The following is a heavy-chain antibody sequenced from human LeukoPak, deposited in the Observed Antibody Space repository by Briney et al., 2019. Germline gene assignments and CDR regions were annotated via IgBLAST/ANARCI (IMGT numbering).Heavy chain of an antibody. Sequence: TLSNPRTESGGYVKSLYFSGLRNPQKKGVEWIGYIYTSGSTNYNPSLKSRVTISVDTSKNQFSLKLSSVTAADTAVYYCASTSIAARGPFDDWGQGTLVAVAS. D-gene: IGHD6-6*01. CDR2: IYTSGST. V-gene: IGHV4-4*09. J-gene: IGHJ4*02. CDR1: GGYVKSLY. CDR3: ASTSIAARGPFDD.